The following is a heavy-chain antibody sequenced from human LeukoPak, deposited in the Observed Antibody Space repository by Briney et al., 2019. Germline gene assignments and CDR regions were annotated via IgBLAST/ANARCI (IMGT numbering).Heavy chain of an antibody. CDR1: GFTFSSYA. V-gene: IGHV3-21*01. J-gene: IGHJ4*02. Sequence: GGSLRLSCAASGFTFSSYAMSWVRQAPGKGLEWVSSISSSSSYIYYADSVKGRFTISRDNAKNSLYLQMNSLRAEDTAVHYCARDIGVGYYFDYWGQGTLVTVSS. CDR2: ISSSSSYI. CDR3: ARDIGVGYYFDY. D-gene: IGHD6-19*01.